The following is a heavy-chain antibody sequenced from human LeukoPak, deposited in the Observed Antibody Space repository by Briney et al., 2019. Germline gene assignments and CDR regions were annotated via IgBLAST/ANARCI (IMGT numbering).Heavy chain of an antibody. J-gene: IGHJ6*03. CDR3: AGGLKDTAMVYYYYYYMDV. Sequence: PSETLSLTCTVSGGSISSGGYYWSWIRQHPGKGLEWIGYIYYSGSTYYNPSLKSRVTISVDTSKNQFSLKLSSVTAADTAVYYCAGGLKDTAMVYYYYYYMDVWGKGTTVTVSS. CDR2: IYYSGST. CDR1: GGSISSGGYY. D-gene: IGHD5-18*01. V-gene: IGHV4-31*03.